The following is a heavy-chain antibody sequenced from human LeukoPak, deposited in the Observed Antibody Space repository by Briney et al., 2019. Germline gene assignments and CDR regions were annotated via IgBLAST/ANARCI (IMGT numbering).Heavy chain of an antibody. J-gene: IGHJ4*02. CDR3: ASSGDFWSGYRSYFDY. CDR1: GGSISSGGYY. V-gene: IGHV4-31*03. Sequence: SSETLSLTCTVSGGSISSGGYYWSWIRQHPGKGLEWIGYIYYSGSTYYNPSLKSRVTISVDTSKNQVSLKLSSVTAADTAVYYCASSGDFWSGYRSYFDYWGQGTLVTVSS. D-gene: IGHD3-3*01. CDR2: IYYSGST.